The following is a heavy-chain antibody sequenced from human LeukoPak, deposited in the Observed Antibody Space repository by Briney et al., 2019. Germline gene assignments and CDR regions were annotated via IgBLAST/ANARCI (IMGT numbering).Heavy chain of an antibody. CDR1: GFIFSNYA. D-gene: IGHD3-10*01. J-gene: IGHJ4*02. CDR2: ISGSGGST. CDR3: ARTTYGSGSYYC. V-gene: IGHV3-23*01. Sequence: GGSLRLSCAASGFIFSNYAMSWVRQAPGKGLEWVSGISGSGGSTVYVDSVKGRFTISRDNSKNIMYLQMNSLRAEDTAVYYCARTTYGSGSYYCWGQGTLVTVSS.